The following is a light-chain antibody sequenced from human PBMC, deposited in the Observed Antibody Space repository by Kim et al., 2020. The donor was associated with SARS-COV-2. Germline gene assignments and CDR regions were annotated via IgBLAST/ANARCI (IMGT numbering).Light chain of an antibody. V-gene: IGLV1-44*01. CDR1: RASCRIKT. CDR2: SNN. J-gene: IGLJ3*02. Sequence: PCSGGRASCRIKTVNWYPQVHGTAPKLLILSNNSRPSGLPDRFPGSKSGTSASLAISGLQSEDEAKYNCATGYDSLNDQVVFGGGTQLTVL. CDR3: ATGYDSLNDQVV.